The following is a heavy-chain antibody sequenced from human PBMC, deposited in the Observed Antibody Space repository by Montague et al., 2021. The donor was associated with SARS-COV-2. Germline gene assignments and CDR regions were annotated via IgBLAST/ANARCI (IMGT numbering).Heavy chain of an antibody. D-gene: IGHD5-18*01. V-gene: IGHV4-61*01. Sequence: SETLSLTCTVSGGSISSGNYYWSWIRQPPGKGLEFIGYIYYSGSPKYNPSLKSRVTISVDTSTNQVSLKVSSATAADSAVYFCARGAGYSYGVDYWGQGTLVTVSS. CDR2: IYYSGSP. CDR3: ARGAGYSYGVDY. CDR1: GGSISSGNYY. J-gene: IGHJ4*02.